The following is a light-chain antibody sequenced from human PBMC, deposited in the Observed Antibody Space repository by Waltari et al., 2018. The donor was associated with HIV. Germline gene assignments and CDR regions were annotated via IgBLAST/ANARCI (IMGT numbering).Light chain of an antibody. CDR2: AAS. CDR3: QQSYSTPYT. Sequence: DIQMTQSPSSLSASVGDRVTITCRASQSLSSFLNWYHQKPGKAPKLLISAASSLQSGVPSRFSGSGSGTHFTLTISSLQPEDFATYYCQQSYSTPYTFGQGTKLEIK. V-gene: IGKV1-39*01. CDR1: QSLSSF. J-gene: IGKJ2*01.